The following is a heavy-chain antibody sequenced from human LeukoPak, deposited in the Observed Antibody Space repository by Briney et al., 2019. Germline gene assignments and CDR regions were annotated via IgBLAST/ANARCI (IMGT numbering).Heavy chain of an antibody. J-gene: IGHJ4*02. D-gene: IGHD1-26*01. CDR1: GFTFSSYN. Sequence: SGGSLRLSCAASGFTFSSYNMNWVRQAPGKGLEWVSHISTSSGTINYADSVKGRFTISRDNAKNSLYLQMNSLRDEDTAVYFCARERPVGATPFDFWGQGTLVTVSS. V-gene: IGHV3-48*02. CDR3: ARERPVGATPFDF. CDR2: ISTSSGTI.